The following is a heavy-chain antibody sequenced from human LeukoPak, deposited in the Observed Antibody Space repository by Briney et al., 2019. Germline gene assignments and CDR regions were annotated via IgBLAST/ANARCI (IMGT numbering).Heavy chain of an antibody. D-gene: IGHD3-10*01. CDR2: INTNTGNP. V-gene: IGHV7-4-1*02. Sequence: ASVKVSCKASGYTFTSYAMNWVRQAPGQGLEWMGWINTNTGNPTYAQGFTGRFVFSLDTSVSTAYLQISSLKAEDTAMYYCARGQAFYGSGYYFDYWGQGTLVTVSS. J-gene: IGHJ4*02. CDR3: ARGQAFYGSGYYFDY. CDR1: GYTFTSYA.